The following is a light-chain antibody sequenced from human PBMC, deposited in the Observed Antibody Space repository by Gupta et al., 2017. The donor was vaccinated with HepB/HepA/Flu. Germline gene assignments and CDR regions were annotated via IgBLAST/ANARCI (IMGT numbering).Light chain of an antibody. V-gene: IGLV1-44*01. CDR3: AAWDDSLNGHWV. CDR1: SSNIGSNT. CDR2: TNN. Sequence: QSVLTQPPSASGTPGQRVTISCSGSSSNIGSNTVNWYQQLPGTAPKLLIYTNNQRPSGVPDRFSGSKSGTSASLAISGRQSEDEADDYCAAWDDSLNGHWVFGGGTKLTVL. J-gene: IGLJ3*02.